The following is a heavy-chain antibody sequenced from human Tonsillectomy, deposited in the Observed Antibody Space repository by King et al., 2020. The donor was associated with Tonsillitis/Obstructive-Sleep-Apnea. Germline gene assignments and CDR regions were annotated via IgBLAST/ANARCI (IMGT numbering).Heavy chain of an antibody. CDR2: ISYDGSNK. Sequence: VQLVESGGGVVQPGRSLRLSCAASGFTFSSYAMHWVRQAPGKGLEWVAVISYDGSNKYYADSVKGRFTISRDNSKNTLYLQMNSLRAEDTAVYYCAREKGSGSSLDYWGQGTLVTVSS. CDR1: GFTFSSYA. CDR3: AREKGSGSSLDY. D-gene: IGHD1-26*01. V-gene: IGHV3-30*04. J-gene: IGHJ4*02.